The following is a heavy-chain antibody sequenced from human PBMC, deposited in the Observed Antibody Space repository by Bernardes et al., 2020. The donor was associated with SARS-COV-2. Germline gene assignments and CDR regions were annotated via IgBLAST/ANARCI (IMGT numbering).Heavy chain of an antibody. CDR1: GFTFSSSA. V-gene: IGHV3-30-3*01. CDR2: ISNDGSIK. D-gene: IGHD1-7*01. Sequence: GGSLRLSCTASGFTFSSSAMHWVRQAPGKGPEWVAVISNDGSIKYYTDSVKGRSTISRDNSKNTLYLLMNSLRTDDTAVYYCTRGLELELITWFDYWGQGTLVTVSS. CDR3: TRGLELELITWFDY. J-gene: IGHJ4*02.